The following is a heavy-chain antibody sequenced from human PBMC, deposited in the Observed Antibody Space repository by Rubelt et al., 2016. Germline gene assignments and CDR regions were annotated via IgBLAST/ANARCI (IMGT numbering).Heavy chain of an antibody. V-gene: IGHV3-13*04. CDR3: AKDQKRNYYDSSGYAYFDY. D-gene: IGHD3-22*01. CDR2: TGTTRDT. J-gene: IGHJ4*02. Sequence: EVQLVESGGGLVQPGGSLRLSCAASGFTFSRYDMHWVRQVTGKGQEWVSGTGTTRDTYYPGSVKGRSTISRESAKNSLCRQMNRLSDGEKDVYYGAKDQKRNYYDSSGYAYFDYWGQGTLVTVSS. CDR1: GFTFSRYD.